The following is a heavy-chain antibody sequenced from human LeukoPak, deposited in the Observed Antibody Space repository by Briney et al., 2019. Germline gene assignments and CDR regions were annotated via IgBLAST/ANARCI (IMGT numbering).Heavy chain of an antibody. Sequence: SETLSLTCTVSGGSIRSYYWSWIRPPARKGLELVGRIYTSGSTNYNPSLKSRVTMSVDTSKNQFSLKLSSVTAADTAVYYCARDGKGDFWSGYYSYYYYYMDVWGKGTTVTVSS. CDR1: GGSIRSYY. D-gene: IGHD3-3*01. V-gene: IGHV4-4*07. J-gene: IGHJ6*03. CDR2: IYTSGST. CDR3: ARDGKGDFWSGYYSYYYYYMDV.